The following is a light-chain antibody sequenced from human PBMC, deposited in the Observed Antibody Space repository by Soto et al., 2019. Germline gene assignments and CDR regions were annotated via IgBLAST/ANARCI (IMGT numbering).Light chain of an antibody. CDR3: ASFTRSVTVV. Sequence: QSALTQPASVSGSPGQSITISCAGTSSDVGGYNYVSWYQQHPGKVPRLIISDGNKRPSGVSDRFSGSKSGNTASLTISGLQAEDEADYYCASFTRSVTVVFGGGTKVTVL. CDR1: SSDVGGYNY. CDR2: DGN. J-gene: IGLJ2*01. V-gene: IGLV2-14*03.